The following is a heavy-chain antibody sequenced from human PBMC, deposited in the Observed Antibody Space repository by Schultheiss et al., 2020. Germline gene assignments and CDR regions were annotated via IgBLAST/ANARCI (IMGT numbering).Heavy chain of an antibody. CDR3: AARVSTTSFRFDY. CDR1: GFTFTSSA. CDR2: IVVGSGNT. J-gene: IGHJ4*02. D-gene: IGHD4-11*01. V-gene: IGHV1-58*01. Sequence: SVKVSCKASGFTFTSSAVQWVRQARGQRLEWIGWIVVGSGNTNYAQKFQERVTITRDMSTSTAYMELSSLRSEDTAVYYCAARVSTTSFRFDYWGQGTLVNVSS.